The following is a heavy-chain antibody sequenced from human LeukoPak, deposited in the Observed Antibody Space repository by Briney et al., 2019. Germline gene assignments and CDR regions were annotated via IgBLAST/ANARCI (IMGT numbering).Heavy chain of an antibody. D-gene: IGHD3/OR15-3a*01. CDR1: GYTFTSYD. CDR3: AKGRDWLRWFDP. J-gene: IGHJ5*02. CDR2: MNPNSGNT. V-gene: IGHV1-8*03. Sequence: ASVKVSCKASGYTFTSYDINWVRQATGQGLEWLGWMNPNSGNTGYAQKFQGRVTITRNTSITPAYMELRSLTSEDTPVYYRAKGRDWLRWFDPWGQGTLVTVSS.